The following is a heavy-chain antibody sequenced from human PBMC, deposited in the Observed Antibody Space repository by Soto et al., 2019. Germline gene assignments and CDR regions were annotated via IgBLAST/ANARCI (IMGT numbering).Heavy chain of an antibody. D-gene: IGHD3-10*01. CDR2: ISNDGSNE. CDR1: GFTFRWFG. CDR3: AKGEVRGIIPSYFDY. Sequence: GGSLRLSCAGSGFTFRWFGMNCVRQAPGKGLEWVARISNDGSNEYYVDSVKGRFTISRDNSKNTLYLQMDSLRAEDTAVYYCAKGEVRGIIPSYFDYWGLGTLVTVSS. V-gene: IGHV3-30*18. J-gene: IGHJ4*02.